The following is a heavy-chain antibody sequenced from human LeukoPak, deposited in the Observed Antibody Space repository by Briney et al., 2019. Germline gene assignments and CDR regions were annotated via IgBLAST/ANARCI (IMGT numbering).Heavy chain of an antibody. CDR2: MNPNSGNT. CDR3: ARGDVVVPAAIQNYYYYYMDV. J-gene: IGHJ6*03. Sequence: ASVKVSCKASGYTFTSYDINWVRQATGQGLEWMGWMNPNSGNTGYAQKFQGRVTMTRNTSISTAYMELSSLRSEDTAVYYCARGDVVVPAAIQNYYYYYMDVWGKGTTVTVSS. D-gene: IGHD2-2*01. CDR1: GYTFTSYD. V-gene: IGHV1-8*01.